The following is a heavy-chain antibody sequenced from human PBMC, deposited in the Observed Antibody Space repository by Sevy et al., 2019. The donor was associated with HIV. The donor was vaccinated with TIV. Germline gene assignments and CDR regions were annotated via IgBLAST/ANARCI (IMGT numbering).Heavy chain of an antibody. Sequence: SLRLSCAASGFTFDDYAMHWVRQAPGKGLEWVSGISWNSGSIGYADSVKGRFTISRDNAKNSLYLQMNSLRAEDTALYYCAKDIGSSYGYRFDYWGQGTLVTVSS. CDR3: AKDIGSSYGYRFDY. CDR2: ISWNSGSI. J-gene: IGHJ4*02. V-gene: IGHV3-9*01. D-gene: IGHD5-18*01. CDR1: GFTFDDYA.